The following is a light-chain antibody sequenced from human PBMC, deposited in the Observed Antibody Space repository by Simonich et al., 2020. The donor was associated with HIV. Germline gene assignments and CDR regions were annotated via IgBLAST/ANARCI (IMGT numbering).Light chain of an antibody. J-gene: IGKJ1*01. V-gene: IGKV1-5*03. CDR2: KTS. CDR1: QSFSNW. CDR3: QQYNSYPWT. Sequence: MTQSPATLSASVGDRVTITCRASQSFSNWLAWYQQKPGKAPKLLIFKTSNLESGVPSRFTGSGSGTEFTLTISSLQPDDFATYYCQQYNSYPWTFGQGTKVEIK.